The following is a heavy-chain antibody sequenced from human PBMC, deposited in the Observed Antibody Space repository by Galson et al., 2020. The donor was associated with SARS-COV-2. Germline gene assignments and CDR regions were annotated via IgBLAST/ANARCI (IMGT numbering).Heavy chain of an antibody. J-gene: IGHJ4*02. Sequence: ASVKVSCKASGYKFNLYGINWVRQAPGQGLEWVGWISSYNGNTNYAPKFQGRVTMTTDTFTSTAYMELRSLRSDDTAVYYCARDCDILTSVPDYWGQGTLVTVSS. V-gene: IGHV1-18*01. CDR2: ISSYNGNT. CDR1: GYKFNLYG. CDR3: ARDCDILTSVPDY. D-gene: IGHD3-9*01.